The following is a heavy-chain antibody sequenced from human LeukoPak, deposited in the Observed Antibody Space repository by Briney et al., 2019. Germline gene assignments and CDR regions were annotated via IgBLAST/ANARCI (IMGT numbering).Heavy chain of an antibody. D-gene: IGHD4-11*01. CDR3: ATTTLTTFYYYYGMDV. J-gene: IGHJ6*02. V-gene: IGHV3-53*01. Sequence: GGSLRLSCVASGFTVSNKYMSWVRQAPGKGLEWVPIIYSGGSTYYADSVKGRFTISRDNSKNTLYLQVNSLRAEDTAVYYCATTTLTTFYYYYGMDVWGQGTTVTVSS. CDR2: IYSGGST. CDR1: GFTVSNKY.